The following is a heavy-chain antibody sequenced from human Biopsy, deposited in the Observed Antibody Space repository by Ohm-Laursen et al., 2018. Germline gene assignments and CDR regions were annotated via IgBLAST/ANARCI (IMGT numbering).Heavy chain of an antibody. V-gene: IGHV3-23*01. D-gene: IGHD2-15*01. CDR2: ISDIGSST. CDR3: AKDQPDLAVVVAAHWYFAL. CDR1: GFTFSNYA. Sequence: SLRLSCTASGFTFSNYAMTWVRQAPGKGLEWVSAISDIGSSTFYSDSVKGRFTISRDNSKKTLYLQMNSLRTEDTAIYYCAKDQPDLAVVVAAHWYFALWGRGTLVTVSS. J-gene: IGHJ2*01.